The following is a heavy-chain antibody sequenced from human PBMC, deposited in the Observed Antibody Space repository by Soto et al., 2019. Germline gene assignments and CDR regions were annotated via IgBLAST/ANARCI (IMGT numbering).Heavy chain of an antibody. V-gene: IGHV3-33*01. D-gene: IGHD3-9*01. CDR1: GFTFSSYG. CDR2: IWYDGSNK. J-gene: IGHJ4*02. Sequence: QVQLVESGGGVVQPGRSLRLSCAVSGFTFSSYGMHWVRQAPGKGLEWVAVIWYDGSNKYYADSVKGRFTISRDNSKNTLYLQMNSLRAEDTAVYYCARGPLRYFDWMIDYWGQGTLVTVSS. CDR3: ARGPLRYFDWMIDY.